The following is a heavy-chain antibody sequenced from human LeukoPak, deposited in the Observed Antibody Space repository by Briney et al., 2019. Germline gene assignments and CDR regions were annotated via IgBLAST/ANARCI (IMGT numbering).Heavy chain of an antibody. CDR2: ISGTGGST. CDR3: AKLLAVAEN. CDR1: GFTFSSYA. J-gene: IGHJ4*02. V-gene: IGHV3-23*01. Sequence: GGSLRLYCTASGFTFSSYAMIWVRQAPGKGLDWVSPISGTGGSTYYTDSVKGRFTISRDNSKNTLYLQMNSLRAEDTAVYYCAKLLAVAENWGQGTLVTVSS. D-gene: IGHD6-19*01.